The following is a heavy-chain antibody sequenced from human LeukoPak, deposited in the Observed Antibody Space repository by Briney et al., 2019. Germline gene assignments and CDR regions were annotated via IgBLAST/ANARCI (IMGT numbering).Heavy chain of an antibody. V-gene: IGHV4-39*01. Sequence: SETLSLTCTVSGGSISSSIYHWDWIRQTPGKGLEWIGSIYSSGSTYYNPSLKSRVTISADTSKNQFSLKLSSVTAADTAVYYCARSRHRVRATVYFQHWGQGTLVTVSS. CDR2: IYSSGST. J-gene: IGHJ1*01. D-gene: IGHD1-26*01. CDR3: ARSRHRVRATVYFQH. CDR1: GGSISSSIYH.